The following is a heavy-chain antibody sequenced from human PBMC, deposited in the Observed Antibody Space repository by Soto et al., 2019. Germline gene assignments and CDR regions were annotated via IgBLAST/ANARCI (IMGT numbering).Heavy chain of an antibody. CDR2: IYYSGST. CDR3: ARGRGYSSSWYRDYYYYGMDV. Sequence: QVQLQESGPGLVKPSQTLSLTCTVSGGSISSGDYYWSWIRQPPGKGLEWIGYIYYSGSTYYNPSLKSRVTISVDTSKNQFSLKLSSVTAADTAVYYCARGRGYSSSWYRDYYYYGMDVWGQGTTVTVSS. CDR1: GGSISSGDYY. D-gene: IGHD6-13*01. J-gene: IGHJ6*02. V-gene: IGHV4-30-4*01.